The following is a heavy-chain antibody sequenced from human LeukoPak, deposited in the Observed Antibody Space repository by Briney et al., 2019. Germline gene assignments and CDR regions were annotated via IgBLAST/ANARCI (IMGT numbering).Heavy chain of an antibody. V-gene: IGHV1-69*05. Sequence: ASVKVSCKASGGTFSSYAISWVRQAPGQGREWMGGIIPIFGTANYAQKFQGRVTITTDESTSTAYMELSSLRSEDTAVYYCARGDIVVVPAAMGGGWFDPWGQGTLVTVSS. J-gene: IGHJ5*02. CDR2: IIPIFGTA. CDR1: GGTFSSYA. CDR3: ARGDIVVVPAAMGGGWFDP. D-gene: IGHD2-2*01.